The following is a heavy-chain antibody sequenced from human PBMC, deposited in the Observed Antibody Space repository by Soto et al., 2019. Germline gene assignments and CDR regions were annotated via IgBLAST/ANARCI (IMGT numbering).Heavy chain of an antibody. V-gene: IGHV3-23*01. D-gene: IGHD6-13*01. CDR1: GFTFSSYA. CDR3: ARSIAAADNHYFDY. J-gene: IGHJ4*02. CDR2: ISGSGGST. Sequence: GGSLRLSCAASGFTFSSYAMSWVRQAPGKGLEWVSAISGSGGSTYYAASVMGRFTTSSDNSKNTLYLQMNSLTAEDTAVYYSARSIAAADNHYFDYWGQGTLVTVSS.